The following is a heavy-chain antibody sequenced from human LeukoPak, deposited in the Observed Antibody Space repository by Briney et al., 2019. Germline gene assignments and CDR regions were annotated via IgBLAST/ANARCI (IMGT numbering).Heavy chain of an antibody. D-gene: IGHD6-13*01. CDR1: GGSFSGYY. Sequence: KPSETLSLTCAVYGGSFSGYYWSWIRQPPGKGLEWIGEINHSGSTNYNPSLKSRVTISVDTSKNQFSLKLSSVTAADTAVYYCARGTSIYSSSWYYYYYYMDVWGEGTTVTVSS. V-gene: IGHV4-34*01. CDR2: INHSGST. CDR3: ARGTSIYSSSWYYYYYYMDV. J-gene: IGHJ6*03.